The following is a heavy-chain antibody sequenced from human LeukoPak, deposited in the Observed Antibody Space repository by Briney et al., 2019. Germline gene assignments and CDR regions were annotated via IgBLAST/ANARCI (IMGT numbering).Heavy chain of an antibody. D-gene: IGHD3-22*01. Sequence: SETLSLTCTVSGGSISSYYWSWIRQPPGKGLEWIGEINHSGSTNYNPSLKSRVTISVDTSKNQFSLKLSSVTAADTAVYYCARGRGYYDSSGYYYWGQGTLVTVSS. CDR1: GGSISSYY. J-gene: IGHJ4*02. V-gene: IGHV4-34*01. CDR2: INHSGST. CDR3: ARGRGYYDSSGYYY.